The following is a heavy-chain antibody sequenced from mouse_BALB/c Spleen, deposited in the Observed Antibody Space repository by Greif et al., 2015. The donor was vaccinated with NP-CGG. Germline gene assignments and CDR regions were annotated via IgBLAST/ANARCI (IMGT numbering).Heavy chain of an antibody. CDR3: ARSGQLGFGY. D-gene: IGHD3-2*01. CDR2: IYPGDGDT. V-gene: IGHV1-80*01. J-gene: IGHJ2*01. CDR1: GYAFSSYW. Sequence: VQLQQSGAELVGPGSSVKISCKASGYAFSSYWMNWVKQRPGQGLGWIGQIYPGDGDTNYNGKFKGKATLTADKSSSTAYMQLSSLTSEDSAVYFCARSGQLGFGYWGQGTTLTVSS.